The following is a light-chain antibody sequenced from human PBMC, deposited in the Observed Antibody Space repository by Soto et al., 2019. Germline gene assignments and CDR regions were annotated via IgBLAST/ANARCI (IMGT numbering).Light chain of an antibody. CDR2: SIS. Sequence: QAVVTQEPSLTVSAGGTVSLTCASSTGAVTSGYYPNWFQQKPGQAPRALIYSISNRHSWTPARFSGFLLGDKAALTLSGAQPEDEAEYYCLLFYANTWVFGGGTKLTVL. V-gene: IGLV7-43*01. CDR3: LLFYANTWV. J-gene: IGLJ3*02. CDR1: TGAVTSGYY.